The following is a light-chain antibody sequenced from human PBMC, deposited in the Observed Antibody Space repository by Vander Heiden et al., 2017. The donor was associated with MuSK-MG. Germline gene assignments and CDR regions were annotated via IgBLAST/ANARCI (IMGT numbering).Light chain of an antibody. J-gene: IGLJ1*01. CDR2: DVS. V-gene: IGLV2-11*01. CDR3: CSYAGSSSLNYV. CDR1: SSDIGDNDY. Sequence: QSALTQPRSVSVSPGRSVTISCAGDSSDIGDNDYVSWFQQYTGKAPKLIIFDVSKRPSGVPDRFSGSKSGTTASLTIFGLQAEDEADYYCCSYAGSSSLNYVFGTGTTVSVL.